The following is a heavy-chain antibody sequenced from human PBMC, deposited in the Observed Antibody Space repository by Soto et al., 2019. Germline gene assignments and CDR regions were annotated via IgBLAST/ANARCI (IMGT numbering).Heavy chain of an antibody. D-gene: IGHD2-15*01. CDR2: INHSGST. Sequence: SETLSLTCAVYGGSFSGYYWSWIRQPPGKGLEWIGEINHSGSTNYNPSLKSRVTLSVDTSKNLFSLRLGSVTAADTAVYYCAGTGYCSGGSCYPRRDYYYYYYMDVWGKGTTVTVSS. CDR1: GGSFSGYY. CDR3: AGTGYCSGGSCYPRRDYYYYYYMDV. V-gene: IGHV4-34*01. J-gene: IGHJ6*03.